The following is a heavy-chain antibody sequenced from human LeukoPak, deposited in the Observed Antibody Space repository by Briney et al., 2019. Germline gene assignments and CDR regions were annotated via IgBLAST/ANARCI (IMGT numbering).Heavy chain of an antibody. V-gene: IGHV4-59*01. J-gene: IGHJ6*03. CDR1: GGSISSYY. CDR3: AGEKEYSSSSGYYYYYYMDV. D-gene: IGHD6-6*01. Sequence: SETLSLTCTVSGGSISSYYWSWIRQPPGKGLEWIGYIYYSGSTNYNPSLKSRVTISVDTSKNQFSLKLSSVTAADTAVYYCAGEKEYSSSSGYYYYYYMDVWGKGTTVTVSS. CDR2: IYYSGST.